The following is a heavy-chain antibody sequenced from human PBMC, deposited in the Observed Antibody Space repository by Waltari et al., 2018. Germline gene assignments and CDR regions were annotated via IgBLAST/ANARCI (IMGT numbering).Heavy chain of an antibody. V-gene: IGHV4-34*01. CDR3: ARLRRPYSSGWYPNYYYYYMDV. J-gene: IGHJ6*03. Sequence: QVQLQQWGAGLLKPSETLSLTCAVYGGSFSGYYWSWIRQPQGKGREWIGEINHSGSTTSTPSLKRRVTISVDTSKNQFSLKLSSVTAADTAVYYCARLRRPYSSGWYPNYYYYYMDVWGKGTTVTVSS. D-gene: IGHD6-19*01. CDR1: GGSFSGYY. CDR2: INHSGST.